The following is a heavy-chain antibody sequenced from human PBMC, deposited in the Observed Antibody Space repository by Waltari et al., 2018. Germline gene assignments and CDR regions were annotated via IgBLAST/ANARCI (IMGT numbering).Heavy chain of an antibody. CDR3: ARGARRTTMTTCWWYFDL. J-gene: IGHJ2*01. D-gene: IGHD4-17*01. Sequence: DARRGLGGIASSKRDGSSTSYADSVKGRFTIYKDNAKNTVYLEMNSLRVEDTAIYYCARGARRTTMTTCWWYFDLWGRGTLVTVSS. CDR2: SKRDGSST. V-gene: IGHV3-74*01.